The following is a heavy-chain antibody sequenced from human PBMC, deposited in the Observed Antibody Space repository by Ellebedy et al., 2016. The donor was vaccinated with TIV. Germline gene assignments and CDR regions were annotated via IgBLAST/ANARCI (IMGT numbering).Heavy chain of an antibody. CDR1: GFSLSHARMG. V-gene: IGHV2-26*01. CDR3: ARIGYSSSWYGDYYYYGMDV. Sequence: SGPTLVKPTETLTLTCTVSGFSLSHARMGVSWIRQPPGKALEWLAHIFSNDETSYSTSLKSRLTISKDTSKSQVVLTMTNMDPVDTATYYCARIGYSSSWYGDYYYYGMDVWGQGTTVTVSS. CDR2: IFSNDET. D-gene: IGHD6-13*01. J-gene: IGHJ6*02.